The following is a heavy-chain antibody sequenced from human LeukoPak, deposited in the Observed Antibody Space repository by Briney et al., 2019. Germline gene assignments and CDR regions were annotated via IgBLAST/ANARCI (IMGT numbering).Heavy chain of an antibody. Sequence: GGSLRLSCAASGFTFTKAWMSWVRQAPGKGLEWVGRIKRTTDGGTADYAAPVKGRFTISRDDSKNTVYLQMNSLKTEDTAVYYCSTGPTTVDFDYWGQGTLVTVSS. D-gene: IGHD4-23*01. J-gene: IGHJ4*02. CDR3: STGPTTVDFDY. CDR1: GFTFTKAW. CDR2: IKRTTDGGTA. V-gene: IGHV3-15*01.